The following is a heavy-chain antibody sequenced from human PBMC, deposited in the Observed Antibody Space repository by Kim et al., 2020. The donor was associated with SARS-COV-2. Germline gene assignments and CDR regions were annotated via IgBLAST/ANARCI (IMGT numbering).Heavy chain of an antibody. V-gene: IGHV4-30-4*01. CDR3: ARGFSQSWYSSSWGEDAFDI. D-gene: IGHD6-13*01. CDR2: IYYSGST. Sequence: SETLSLTCTVSGGSISSGDYYWSWIRQPPGKGLEWIGYIYYSGSTYYNPSLKSRVTISVDTSKNQFSLKLSSVTAADTAVYYCARGFSQSWYSSSWGEDAFDIWGQGTMVTVSS. CDR1: GGSISSGDYY. J-gene: IGHJ3*02.